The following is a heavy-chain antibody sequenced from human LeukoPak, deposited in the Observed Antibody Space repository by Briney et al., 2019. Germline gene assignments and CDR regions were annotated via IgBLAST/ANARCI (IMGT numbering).Heavy chain of an antibody. V-gene: IGHV3-9*01. CDR3: ARGPRYCSSTSCSHDAFDI. Sequence: SGGSLRLSCAASGFTFDDYAMHWVRQAPGKGLEWVSGISWNSGSIGYADSVKGRFTISRDNSKNTLYLQMNSLRAEDTAVYYCARGPRYCSSTSCSHDAFDIWGQGTMVTVSS. D-gene: IGHD2-2*01. CDR2: ISWNSGSI. CDR1: GFTFDDYA. J-gene: IGHJ3*02.